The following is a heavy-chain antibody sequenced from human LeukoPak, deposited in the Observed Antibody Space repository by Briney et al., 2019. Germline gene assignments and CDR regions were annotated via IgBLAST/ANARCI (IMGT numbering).Heavy chain of an antibody. CDR1: EGTFTSFA. J-gene: IGHJ4*02. CDR2: IIPIFGTA. D-gene: IGHD5-12*01. Sequence: SVKFSCRASEGTFTSFAISWLRKAPGQGLKGRGGIIPIFGTANYAQKFQGRVTITADESTSTAYMELSSLRSEDTAVYYCARGSGYEFDYWGQGTLVTVSS. CDR3: ARGSGYEFDY. V-gene: IGHV1-69*13.